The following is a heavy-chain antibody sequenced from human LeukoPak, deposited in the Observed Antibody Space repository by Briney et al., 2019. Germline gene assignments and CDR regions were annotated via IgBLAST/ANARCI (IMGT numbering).Heavy chain of an antibody. V-gene: IGHV3-30*03. CDR3: ASGPVAGTLRYYYMDV. D-gene: IGHD6-19*01. J-gene: IGHJ6*03. Sequence: GGSLRLSCAASGFNFRSYGMQWVRQAPGKGLEWVTLISYDGTDKYYAASVRGRFTISRDNSKNTLYLQMNSLRAEDTAVYYCASGPVAGTLRYYYMDVWGKGTTVTVSS. CDR1: GFNFRSYG. CDR2: ISYDGTDK.